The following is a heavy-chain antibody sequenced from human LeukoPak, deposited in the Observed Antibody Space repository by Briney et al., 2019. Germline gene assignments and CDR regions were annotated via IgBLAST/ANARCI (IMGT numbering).Heavy chain of an antibody. CDR1: GFTVSSNY. D-gene: IGHD3-10*01. Sequence: GGSLRLSCAASGFTVSSNYMSWVRQAPGKGLEWVSVIYIGGSTYYADSVKGRFTISRDNSKNTLYLQMNSLRAEDTAAYYCASGSGSYRTPYYYMDVWGTGTTVTVSS. CDR3: ASGSGSYRTPYYYMDV. J-gene: IGHJ6*03. CDR2: IYIGGST. V-gene: IGHV3-53*01.